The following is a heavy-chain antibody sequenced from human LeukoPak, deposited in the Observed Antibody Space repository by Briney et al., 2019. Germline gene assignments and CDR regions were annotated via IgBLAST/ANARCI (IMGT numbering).Heavy chain of an antibody. CDR3: ARVSSSSTWGSYYYYYYMDV. D-gene: IGHD3-16*01. Sequence: SETLSLTCTVSGGSISSHYWSWIRQPPGEGLEWIGYIYYSGSTNYNPSLKSRVIISVDTSKNQSSLKLSSVTAADTAVYYCARVSSSSTWGSYYYYYYMDVWGKGTTVTVSS. CDR2: IYYSGST. J-gene: IGHJ6*03. V-gene: IGHV4-59*11. CDR1: GGSISSHY.